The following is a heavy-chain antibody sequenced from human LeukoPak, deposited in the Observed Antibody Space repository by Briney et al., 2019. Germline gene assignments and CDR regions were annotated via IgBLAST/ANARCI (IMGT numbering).Heavy chain of an antibody. CDR3: ARCSIAAGYNRYWYFDL. J-gene: IGHJ2*01. CDR2: IYYSGST. V-gene: IGHV4-59*08. CDR1: GGSISSYY. D-gene: IGHD6-13*01. Sequence: PSETLSLTCTVSGGSISSYYWSWIRQPPGKGLEWIGYIYYSGSTNYNPSLKSRVTISVDTSKNQFSLKLSSVTAADTAVYYCARCSIAAGYNRYWYFDLWGRGTLVTVSS.